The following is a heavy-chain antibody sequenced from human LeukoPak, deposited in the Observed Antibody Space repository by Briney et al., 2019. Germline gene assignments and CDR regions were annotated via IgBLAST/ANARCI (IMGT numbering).Heavy chain of an antibody. CDR2: IGASGGST. D-gene: IGHD6-19*01. V-gene: IGHV3-23*01. CDR1: GFTSSSYA. CDR3: AKGSGSGWYGWFAP. J-gene: IGHJ5*02. Sequence: GSLRLSCAASGFTSSSYAMSWVRPAPGKGLEWVSSIGASGGSTYYADSVKGRFTISRDNSKNTLFLQMSSLRAEDTAVYYCAKGSGSGWYGWFAPWGQGTLVTVSS.